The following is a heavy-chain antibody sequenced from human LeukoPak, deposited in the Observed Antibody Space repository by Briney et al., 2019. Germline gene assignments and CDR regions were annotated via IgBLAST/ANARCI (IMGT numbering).Heavy chain of an antibody. J-gene: IGHJ4*02. D-gene: IGHD5-12*01. CDR2: INTYTGNG. CDR3: VRRDIFDSGFDDY. CDR1: GYTFTSYG. V-gene: IGHV1-18*01. Sequence: ASVRVSCKASGYTFTSYGITWVRQAPGQGLEWMGWINTYTGNGNYAQNLQGRVSLTTDTSASTAYMDLTSLKSVDTGVYYCVRRDIFDSGFDDYWGQGTLVTVSS.